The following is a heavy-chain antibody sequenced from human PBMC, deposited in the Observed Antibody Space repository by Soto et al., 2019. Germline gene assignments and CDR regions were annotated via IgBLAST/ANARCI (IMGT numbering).Heavy chain of an antibody. D-gene: IGHD3-16*01. CDR2: ISGSGGNA. CDR3: TKDGTGRGRFDD. CDR1: GFMFSSYV. J-gene: IGHJ4*02. V-gene: IGHV3-23*01. Sequence: GGSLRLSXEASGFMFSSYVMNWVRQAPGKGLEWVSAISGSGGNAYYADSVKGRFTVSKDNSKNTLYLQMNSLRAEDTAIYYCTKDGTGRGRFDDWGQGTLVTVSS.